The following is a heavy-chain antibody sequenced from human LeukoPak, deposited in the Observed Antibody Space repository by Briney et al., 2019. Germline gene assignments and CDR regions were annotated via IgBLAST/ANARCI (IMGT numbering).Heavy chain of an antibody. V-gene: IGHV3-53*01. J-gene: IGHJ5*02. CDR2: IHSGGST. CDR3: TTAISATIPGVDP. Sequence: PGGSLRLSCAAAGFTVSSNYMSWVRQAPGKRLEWVSIIHSGGSTYYADSVKGRFTISRDNSKNTLYLQMNSLRAEDTAVYYCTTAISATIPGVDPWGQGTLVTVSS. CDR1: GFTVSSNY. D-gene: IGHD7-27*01.